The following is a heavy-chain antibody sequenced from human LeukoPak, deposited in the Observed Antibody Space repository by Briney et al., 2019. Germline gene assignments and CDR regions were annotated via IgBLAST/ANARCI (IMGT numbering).Heavy chain of an antibody. CDR1: GFTFRDAW. CDR2: IRSKTDGGTT. J-gene: IGHJ1*01. D-gene: IGHD3-3*01. CDR3: AKHIYGVVSIQQ. V-gene: IGHV3-15*01. Sequence: GGSLRLSCAASGFTFRDAWMTWVRQAPGKGLEWVGRIRSKTDGGTTDYAVSVQGRFTISRDDSKNTLYLQMSSLKTEDTAVYYCAKHIYGVVSIQQWGQGTLVTVSP.